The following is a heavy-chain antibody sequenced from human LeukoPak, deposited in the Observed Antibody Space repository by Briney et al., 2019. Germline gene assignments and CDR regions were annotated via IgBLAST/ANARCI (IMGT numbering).Heavy chain of an antibody. D-gene: IGHD3-9*01. CDR1: GYTFTGYY. CDR3: ARALYILTDNWFDP. V-gene: IGHV1-2*02. CDR2: ISPNSGGT. J-gene: IGHJ5*02. Sequence: ASVKVSCKASGYTFTGYYMHWVRQAPGQGLEWMGWISPNSGGTNYAQKFQGRVTMTRDTSISTAYMELSRLRSDDTAVYYCARALYILTDNWFDPWGQGTLVTVSS.